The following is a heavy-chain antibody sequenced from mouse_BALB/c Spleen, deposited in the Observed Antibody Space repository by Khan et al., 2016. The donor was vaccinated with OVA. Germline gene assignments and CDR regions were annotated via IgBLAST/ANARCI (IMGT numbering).Heavy chain of an antibody. J-gene: IGHJ2*01. D-gene: IGHD2-5*01. V-gene: IGHV5-6*01. CDR3: ARQYSNSFFEY. CDR1: GFTFSSFG. CDR2: ISSGGSYT. Sequence: EVELVESGGDLMKPGGSLKLSCAASGFTFSSFGMSWIRQTPDKRLEWVATISSGGSYTYYPDSVKGRFTISRDNAKNTLYLQMSSLKSEDTAMYYCARQYSNSFFEYWGQGTTLTVSS.